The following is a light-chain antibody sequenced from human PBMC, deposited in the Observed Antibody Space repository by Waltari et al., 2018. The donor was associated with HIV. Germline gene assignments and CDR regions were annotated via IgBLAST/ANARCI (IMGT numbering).Light chain of an antibody. J-gene: IGKJ1*01. CDR1: QSLLHSNGYTY. V-gene: IGKV2-28*01. CDR2: LAA. CDR3: MQPLHTPGT. Sequence: DIVMTQSPLFLPVTPGEPASISCRSSQSLLHSNGYTYLDWYLQKPGQSPQLLIYLAAKRASGVPERFSGSGSDTNFTVRIGKVAAEDVGIYYCMQPLHTPGTFGRGTKVEL.